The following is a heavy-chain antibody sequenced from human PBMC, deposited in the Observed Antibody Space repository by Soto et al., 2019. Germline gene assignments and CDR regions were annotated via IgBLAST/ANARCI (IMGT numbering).Heavy chain of an antibody. V-gene: IGHV1-69*13. CDR3: ARDPGAITMVRGVTSYYYYGMDV. CDR2: IIPIFGTA. D-gene: IGHD3-10*01. J-gene: IGHJ6*02. CDR1: GGTFSSYA. Sequence: SVKVSCKASGGTFSSYAISWVRQAPGQGLEWMGGIIPIFGTANYAQKFQGRVTITADESTSTAYMELSSLRSEDTAVYYCARDPGAITMVRGVTSYYYYGMDVWGQGTTVTVSS.